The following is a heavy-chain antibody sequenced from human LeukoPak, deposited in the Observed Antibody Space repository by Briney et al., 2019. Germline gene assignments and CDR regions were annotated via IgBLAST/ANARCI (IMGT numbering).Heavy chain of an antibody. CDR1: GYTLTELS. J-gene: IGHJ6*02. V-gene: IGHV1-24*01. D-gene: IGHD5-18*01. Sequence: ASVKVSCKVSGYTLTELSMHWVRQAPGKGLEWMGGFDPEDGETIYAQKFQGRVTMTEDTSTDTAYMELSSLRSEDTAVYYCAADRFAGIQLWRAYYYGMDVWGQGTTVTVSS. CDR3: AADRFAGIQLWRAYYYGMDV. CDR2: FDPEDGET.